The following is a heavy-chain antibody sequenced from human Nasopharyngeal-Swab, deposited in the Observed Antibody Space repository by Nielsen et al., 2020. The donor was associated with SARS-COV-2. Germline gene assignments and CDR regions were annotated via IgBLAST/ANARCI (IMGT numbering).Heavy chain of an antibody. CDR2: ISYDGSNK. Sequence: GSLRLSCAASGFTFSSYAMHWVRQAPGKGLEWVAVISYDGSNKYYADSVKGQFTISRDSSKNTLYLQMNSLRAEDTAVYYCARDPGYGDYEIYWGQGTLVTVSS. J-gene: IGHJ4*02. CDR3: ARDPGYGDYEIY. D-gene: IGHD4-17*01. V-gene: IGHV3-30*04. CDR1: GFTFSSYA.